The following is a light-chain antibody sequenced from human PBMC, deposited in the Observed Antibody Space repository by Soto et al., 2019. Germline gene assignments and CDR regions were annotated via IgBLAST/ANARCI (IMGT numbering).Light chain of an antibody. CDR3: QHRYNWPPIT. J-gene: IGKJ5*01. CDR1: QIVSRTY. V-gene: IGKV3-11*01. CDR2: DAS. Sequence: AQTPVALSVSISERATLSCRAIQIVSRTYLAWYQQKPVQAPRLLIYDASNRATGIPVRFSGSGSGTDFTLTISSLKPEDFAVYYCQHRYNWPPITFGHRTRLE.